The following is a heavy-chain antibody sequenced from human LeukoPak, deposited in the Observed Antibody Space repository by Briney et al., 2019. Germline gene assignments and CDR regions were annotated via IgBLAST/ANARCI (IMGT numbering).Heavy chain of an antibody. CDR3: ARGSIEVWASLGGSRFEH. CDR1: GGTFNNND. J-gene: IGHJ5*02. D-gene: IGHD2-15*01. Sequence: SVKVSRKASGGTFNNNDINWVRQAPGQGLEWIGAIIPFLGTANYAQKFQGRVTISADKSTSASYLDLTSLKYDDTAVYYCARGSIEVWASLGGSRFEHWGPGTLVTVSS. V-gene: IGHV1-69*10. CDR2: IIPFLGTA.